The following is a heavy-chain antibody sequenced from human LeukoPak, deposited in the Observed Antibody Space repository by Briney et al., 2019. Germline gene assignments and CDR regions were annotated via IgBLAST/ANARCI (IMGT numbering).Heavy chain of an antibody. Sequence: NPSETLSLTCAVYGGSFSGYYWSWIRQPPGKGLEWIGEINHSGSTNYNPSLKSRVTISVDTSKNQFSLKLSSVTAADTAVYYCARLAVRGVIFYYYYMDVWGKGTTVTISS. CDR2: INHSGST. V-gene: IGHV4-34*01. J-gene: IGHJ6*03. CDR3: ARLAVRGVIFYYYYMDV. CDR1: GGSFSGYY. D-gene: IGHD3-10*01.